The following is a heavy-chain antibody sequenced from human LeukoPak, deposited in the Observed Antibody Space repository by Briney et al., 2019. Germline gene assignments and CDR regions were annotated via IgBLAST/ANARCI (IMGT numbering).Heavy chain of an antibody. CDR2: ISSSGSTI. J-gene: IGHJ3*02. V-gene: IGHV3-48*03. Sequence: GGSLRLSCAASGFTFSSYEMNWVRQAPGKGLEWVSYISSSGSTIYYADSVKGRFTISRDNAKNSLYLQMNSLRAEDTAVYYCARGGSHDRSGYYGTNDAFDIWGQGTMVTVSS. CDR1: GFTFSSYE. CDR3: ARGGSHDRSGYYGTNDAFDI. D-gene: IGHD3-22*01.